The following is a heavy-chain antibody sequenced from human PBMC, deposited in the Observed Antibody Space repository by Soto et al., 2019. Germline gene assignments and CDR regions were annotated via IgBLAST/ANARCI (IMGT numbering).Heavy chain of an antibody. CDR2: ISAYNGNT. CDR1: GYTFTSYG. J-gene: IGHJ4*02. CDR3: ARVSSSGLTYYFDY. D-gene: IGHD6-19*01. V-gene: IGHV1-18*01. Sequence: ASVKVSCKASGYTFTSYGISWVRQAPGQGLEWMGWISAYNGNTNYAQKLQGRVTMTTDTSTSTAYMELSSLRSEDTAVYYCARVSSSGLTYYFDYWGQGTLVTVSS.